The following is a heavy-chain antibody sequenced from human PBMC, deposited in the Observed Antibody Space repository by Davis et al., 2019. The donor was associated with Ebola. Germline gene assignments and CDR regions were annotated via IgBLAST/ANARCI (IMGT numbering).Heavy chain of an antibody. CDR2: IKSKSVGGTT. D-gene: IGHD2-2*02. V-gene: IGHV3-15*01. J-gene: IGHJ4*02. Sequence: GESLKISCAASGFTFTEAWMSWVRQAPGKGPEWVGRIKSKSVGGTTDYAAPVKGRFTISRDDSRNTLYMPMDSLKTEDTAVYYCTWDLVPSAIGSFDSWGQGTLVTVSS. CDR3: TWDLVPSAIGSFDS. CDR1: GFTFTEAW.